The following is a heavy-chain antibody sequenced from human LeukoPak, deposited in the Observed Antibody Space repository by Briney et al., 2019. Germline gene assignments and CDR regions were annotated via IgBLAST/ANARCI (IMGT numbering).Heavy chain of an antibody. CDR2: ISGSGGST. Sequence: GGSLRLSCAASGFXFSSYAMSWVRQAPGKGLEWVSAISGSGGSTYYADSVKGRFTISRDNSKNALYLQMNSLRAEDTAVYYCAKGPTWGIAVADDYWGQGTLVTVSS. CDR3: AKGPTWGIAVADDY. V-gene: IGHV3-23*01. CDR1: GFXFSSYA. D-gene: IGHD6-19*01. J-gene: IGHJ4*02.